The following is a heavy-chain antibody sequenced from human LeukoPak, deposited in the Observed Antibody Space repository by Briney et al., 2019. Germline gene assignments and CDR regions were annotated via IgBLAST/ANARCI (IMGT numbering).Heavy chain of an antibody. J-gene: IGHJ4*02. V-gene: IGHV4-34*01. D-gene: IGHD6-19*01. CDR1: GGSFSGYW. CDR3: ARHSSGFDY. CDR2: IYYSGST. Sequence: SETLSLTCAVYGGSFSGYWWSWVRLPPGKGLEWIGSIYYSGSTYYNPSLKSRVTISVDTSKNQFSLKLSSVTAADTAVYYCARHSSGFDYWGQGTLVTVSS.